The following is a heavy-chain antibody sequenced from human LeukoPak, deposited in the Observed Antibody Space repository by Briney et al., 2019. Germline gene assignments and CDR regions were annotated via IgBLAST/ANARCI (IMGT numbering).Heavy chain of an antibody. V-gene: IGHV4-34*01. D-gene: IGHD3-10*01. CDR2: IYHSGST. CDR1: GGSFSGYY. Sequence: KPSETLSLTCAVYGGSFSGYYWSWIRQPPGKGLEWIGSIYHSGSTYYSPSLKSRVTISLDTSRNQFSLKLTSVTAADTAVYYCAKSNGYGLVDIWGQGTMVTVSS. J-gene: IGHJ3*02. CDR3: AKSNGYGLVDI.